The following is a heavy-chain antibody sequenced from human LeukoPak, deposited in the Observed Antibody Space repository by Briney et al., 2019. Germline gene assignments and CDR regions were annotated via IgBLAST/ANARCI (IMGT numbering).Heavy chain of an antibody. Sequence: PGGSLRLSCATSGFSFSTFGMHWVRQTPGKGLEWVSHISKDESNKYYADSVKGRFTISRDTSKHTLFLQMNSLRVEDTAVDSCAKDNPVLEYWGQGTLVTVSS. CDR3: AKDNPVLEY. CDR1: GFSFSTFG. V-gene: IGHV3-30*18. J-gene: IGHJ4*02. CDR2: ISKDESNK.